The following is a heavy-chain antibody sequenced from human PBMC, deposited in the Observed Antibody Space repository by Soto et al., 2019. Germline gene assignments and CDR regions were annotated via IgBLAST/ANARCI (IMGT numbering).Heavy chain of an antibody. J-gene: IGHJ5*02. CDR1: GNTFSYRY. CDR2: ITPFSGDV. V-gene: IGHV1-45*02. Sequence: QMQLVQSGAEVKKTGSSVTVSCKALGNTFSYRYLHWVRQAPGQALERMGWITPFSGDVHYAQKLQERVTLTRDRSINTAYMRMSSLRSEDTAIYFCASGGAGSGPFTWELPDRWGQGTLVTVSS. CDR3: ASGGAGSGPFTWELPDR. D-gene: IGHD1-26*01.